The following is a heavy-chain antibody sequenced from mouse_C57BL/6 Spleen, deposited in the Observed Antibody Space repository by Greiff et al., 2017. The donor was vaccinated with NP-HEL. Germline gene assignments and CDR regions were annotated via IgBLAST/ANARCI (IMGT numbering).Heavy chain of an antibody. CDR2: IYPRDGST. Sequence: QVQLQQSDAELVKPGASVKLSCTASGYTFTDYTIHWMKQRPEQGLEWIGYIYPRDGSTKYTAKFQGKATLTADKSSSTAYLQLNSLTSEDTAVYFCATQDDYYAMDYLGQGTSVTVSA. CDR3: ATQDDYYAMDY. CDR1: GYTFTDYT. V-gene: IGHV1-78*01. J-gene: IGHJ4*01.